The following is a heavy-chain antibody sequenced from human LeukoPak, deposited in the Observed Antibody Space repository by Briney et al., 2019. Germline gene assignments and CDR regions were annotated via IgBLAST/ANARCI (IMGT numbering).Heavy chain of an antibody. D-gene: IGHD3-22*01. Sequence: PSETLSLTCTVSGGSISTSAYHWGWTRQSPGKGLEWIGYIYHSGSTYYNPSLKSRVTISVDRSKNQFSLKLSSVTAADTAVYYCARTEYYYDSSGPIDLWGRGTLVTVSS. CDR1: GGSISTSAYH. CDR3: ARTEYYYDSSGPIDL. CDR2: IYHSGST. J-gene: IGHJ2*01. V-gene: IGHV4-39*07.